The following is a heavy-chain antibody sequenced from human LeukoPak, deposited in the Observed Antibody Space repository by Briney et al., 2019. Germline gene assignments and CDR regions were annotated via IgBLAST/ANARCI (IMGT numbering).Heavy chain of an antibody. CDR1: GGSFSGYY. J-gene: IGHJ4*02. D-gene: IGHD3-10*01. CDR2: MNHSGST. Sequence: SETLSLTCAVYGGSFSGYYWSWIRQPPGKGLEWIGEMNHSGSTNYNPSLKSRVTISVDTSKNQFALKLSSVTAADTAVYYCARDWRGIKEDWGQGTLVTVSS. CDR3: ARDWRGIKED. V-gene: IGHV4-34*01.